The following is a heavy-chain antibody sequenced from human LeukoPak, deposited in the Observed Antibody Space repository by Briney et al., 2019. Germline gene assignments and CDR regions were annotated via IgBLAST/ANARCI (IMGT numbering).Heavy chain of an antibody. Sequence: GGSLRLSCAASGFTFSNAWMIWVRQAPGKGLEWVGRFKSKSDGGTTDYAAPVKGRFTISRDDSKNTLYLQMNSLKTEDTAVYYCTTDRNYYHSSAYFHWGQGTLVTVSS. V-gene: IGHV3-15*01. D-gene: IGHD3-22*01. CDR1: GFTFSNAW. CDR3: TTDRNYYHSSAYFH. J-gene: IGHJ4*02. CDR2: FKSKSDGGTT.